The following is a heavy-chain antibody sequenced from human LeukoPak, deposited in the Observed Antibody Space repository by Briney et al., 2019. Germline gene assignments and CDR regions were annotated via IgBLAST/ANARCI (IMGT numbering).Heavy chain of an antibody. J-gene: IGHJ5*02. D-gene: IGHD6-13*01. CDR3: AREIGQQLVSNWFDP. V-gene: IGHV3-30-3*01. Sequence: GRSLRLSCAASGFTFSSYAMHWVRQAPGKGLEWVAVISYDGSNKYYADSVKGRFTISRDNSKNTLYLQMNSLRAEDTAVYYCAREIGQQLVSNWFDPWGQGTLVTVSS. CDR2: ISYDGSNK. CDR1: GFTFSSYA.